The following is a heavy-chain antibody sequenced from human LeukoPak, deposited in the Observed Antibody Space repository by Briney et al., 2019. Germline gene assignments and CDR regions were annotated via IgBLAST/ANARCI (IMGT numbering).Heavy chain of an antibody. D-gene: IGHD3-10*01. J-gene: IGHJ6*02. CDR1: GFTFTDYG. CDR3: ARAGYYGSGSYHMDV. V-gene: IGHV3-7*01. Sequence: GGSLRLSCAASGFTFTDYGIHWVRQAPGKGLEWVANIKQDGSEKYYVGSVKGRFTISRDNAKNSLYLQMNSLRAEDTAVYYCARAGYYGSGSYHMDVWGQGTTVTVSS. CDR2: IKQDGSEK.